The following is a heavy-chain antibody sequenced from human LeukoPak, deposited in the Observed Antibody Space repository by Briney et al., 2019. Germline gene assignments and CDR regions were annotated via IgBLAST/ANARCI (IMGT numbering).Heavy chain of an antibody. CDR1: GFTFRTYP. V-gene: IGHV3-30*04. D-gene: IGHD3-10*01. CDR2: ISSDGSSK. Sequence: GGSLRLSCAASGFTFRTYPTHWVRQAPGKGLEWVAVISSDGSSKNYADSVKGRFTIARDNSKNTLYLQMNSLRADDTAVYYCSKDKGARTYYGSDGMDVWGKGTTVTVSS. J-gene: IGHJ6*04. CDR3: SKDKGARTYYGSDGMDV.